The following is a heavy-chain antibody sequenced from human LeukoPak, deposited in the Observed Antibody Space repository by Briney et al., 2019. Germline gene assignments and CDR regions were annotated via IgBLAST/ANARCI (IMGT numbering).Heavy chain of an antibody. CDR2: ISSSSSYI. V-gene: IGHV3-21*04. J-gene: IGHJ4*02. CDR3: ARSFGGAPRAFNY. CDR1: GFTFSSYS. Sequence: GGSLRLSCAASGFTFSSYSMNWVRQAPGKGLEWVSSISSSSSYIYYADSVKGRFTISRDNSKNTLYLQMNSLRAEDTAVYYCARSFGGAPRAFNYWGQGTLVTVSS. D-gene: IGHD1-26*01.